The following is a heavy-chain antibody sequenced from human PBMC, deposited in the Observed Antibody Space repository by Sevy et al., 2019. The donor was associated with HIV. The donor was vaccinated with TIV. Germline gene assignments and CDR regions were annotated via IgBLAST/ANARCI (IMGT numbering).Heavy chain of an antibody. CDR1: GFTFSSYA. CDR3: AGDLTQRLEQARLLGRSPRYYMDV. Sequence: GGSLRLSCAASGFTFSSYAMHWVRQAPGKGLEWVAVISYDGSNKYYADSVKGRFTISRDNSKNTLYLQMNSLRAEDMYMYSLAGDLTQRLEQARLLGRSPRYYMDVWGKGTTVTVSS. CDR2: ISYDGSNK. J-gene: IGHJ6*03. V-gene: IGHV3-30-3*01. D-gene: IGHD6-25*01.